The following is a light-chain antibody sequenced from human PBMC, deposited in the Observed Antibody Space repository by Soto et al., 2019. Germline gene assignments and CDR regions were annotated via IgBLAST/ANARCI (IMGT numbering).Light chain of an antibody. CDR1: QSISSY. CDR2: AAS. J-gene: IGKJ1*01. Sequence: DIQMTQSPSTLPASVGDRVTITCRASQSISSYLNWYQQKPGKAPKLLIYAASSLESGVPSRFSGSGSGTEFTLTISNLQPDDFATYFCQQYHNYPRTFGQGTKVDI. CDR3: QQYHNYPRT. V-gene: IGKV1-5*01.